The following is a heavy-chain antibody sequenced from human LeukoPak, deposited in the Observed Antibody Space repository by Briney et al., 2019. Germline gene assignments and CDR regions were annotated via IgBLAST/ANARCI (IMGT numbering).Heavy chain of an antibody. CDR2: ISSGSSYI. J-gene: IGHJ4*02. CDR1: RFTFSSYN. V-gene: IGHV3-21*01. Sequence: GGSLRLSCAASRFTFSSYNMNWVRQAPGKGLEWVSSISSGSSYIYYADSVKGRFTISRDNSKNTLYLQMNSLRAEDTAVYYCAKGDHNFDYWGQGTLDTVSS. CDR3: AKGDHNFDY.